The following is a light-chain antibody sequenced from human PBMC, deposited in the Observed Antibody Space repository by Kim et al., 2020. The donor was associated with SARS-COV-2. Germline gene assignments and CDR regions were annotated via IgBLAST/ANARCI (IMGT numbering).Light chain of an antibody. CDR2: AAS. CDR3: QQLNSYPRLT. Sequence: DIQLPQSPSFLSASVGDRVTITCRASQGISSYLAWYQQKPGKAPKLLIYAASTLQSGVPSRFSGSGSGTEFTLTISSLQPEDFATYYCQQLNSYPRLTFGGGTKVDIK. CDR1: QGISSY. J-gene: IGKJ4*01. V-gene: IGKV1-9*01.